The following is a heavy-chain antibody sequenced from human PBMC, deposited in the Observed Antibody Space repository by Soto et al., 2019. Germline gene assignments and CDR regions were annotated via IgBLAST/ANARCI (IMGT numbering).Heavy chain of an antibody. Sequence: PGGSLRLSCAASGFTFSSYSMNWVRQAPGKGLEWVSYISSSSSTIYYADSVKGRFTISRDNAKNSLYLQMNSLRDEDTAVYYCARDPRGYSYDTNWFDPWGQGTLVTVSS. J-gene: IGHJ5*02. CDR3: ARDPRGYSYDTNWFDP. CDR1: GFTFSSYS. V-gene: IGHV3-48*02. D-gene: IGHD5-18*01. CDR2: ISSSSSTI.